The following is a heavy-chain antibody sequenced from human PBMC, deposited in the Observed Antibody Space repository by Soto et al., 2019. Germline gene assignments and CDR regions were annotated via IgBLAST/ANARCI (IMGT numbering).Heavy chain of an antibody. D-gene: IGHD4-17*01. CDR2: IWHDGTNK. Sequence: QEQLVESGGGVVQPGRSLRLSCAASGFTFSDYAMHWVRQAPGKGLEWVAVIWHDGTNKYYADSVEGRFTISSDNSKNTLFLQMDSVRADDTAVYYCSRPALLVTTFDYWGQGILVTVSS. J-gene: IGHJ4*02. CDR3: SRPALLVTTFDY. V-gene: IGHV3-33*01. CDR1: GFTFSDYA.